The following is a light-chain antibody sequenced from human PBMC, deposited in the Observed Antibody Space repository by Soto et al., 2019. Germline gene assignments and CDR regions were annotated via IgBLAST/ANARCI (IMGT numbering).Light chain of an antibody. J-gene: IGLJ1*01. CDR1: SSDVGGYNY. Sequence: QSVLTQPASVSGSPGQSITISCTGTSSDVGGYNYVSWYQQHPGKAPKLMIYEVSNRPSGLSNRFSGSKSGNTASLTISGLQAEDEADYYCSSYTSSSTPVFGTGTKVTVL. V-gene: IGLV2-14*01. CDR3: SSYTSSSTPV. CDR2: EVS.